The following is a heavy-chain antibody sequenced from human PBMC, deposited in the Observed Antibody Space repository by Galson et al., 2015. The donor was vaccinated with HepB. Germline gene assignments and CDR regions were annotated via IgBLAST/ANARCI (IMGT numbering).Heavy chain of an antibody. D-gene: IGHD3-3*01. CDR1: GYTFTSYG. CDR3: AREDYDFWSGYLSY. Sequence: SVKVSCKASGYTFTSYGISWVRQAPGQGLEWMGWISAYNGNTNYAQKLQGRVTMTTDTSTSTAYMELRSLRSDDTAVYYCAREDYDFWSGYLSYWGQGTLVTVSS. V-gene: IGHV1-18*01. CDR2: ISAYNGNT. J-gene: IGHJ4*02.